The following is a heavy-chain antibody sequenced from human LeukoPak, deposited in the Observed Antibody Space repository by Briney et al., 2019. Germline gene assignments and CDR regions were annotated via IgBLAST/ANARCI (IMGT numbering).Heavy chain of an antibody. CDR1: GGSISSYY. CDR2: FYYSGSS. Sequence: SETLSLTCTVSGGSISSYYWSWIRQPPGKGLEWIGYFYYSGSSNYNPSLKSRVTISGDTSKNQFSLKLSSVTAADTAVYYCASHSGYDFSYFDYWGQGTLVTVSS. V-gene: IGHV4-59*01. J-gene: IGHJ4*02. CDR3: ASHSGYDFSYFDY. D-gene: IGHD5-12*01.